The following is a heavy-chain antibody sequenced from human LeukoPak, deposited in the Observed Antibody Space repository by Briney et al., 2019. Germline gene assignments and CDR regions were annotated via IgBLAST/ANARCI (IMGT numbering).Heavy chain of an antibody. Sequence: PGGSLRLSCAASGFTFDDYTMHWVRQAPGKGLEWVSLISWDGGSTYYADSVKGRFTISRDNSKNSLYLQMNGLRTEDTALYYCAKDSSNWAFDYWGQGTLVTVSS. CDR1: GFTFDDYT. CDR3: AKDSSNWAFDY. J-gene: IGHJ4*02. CDR2: ISWDGGST. V-gene: IGHV3-43*01. D-gene: IGHD1-1*01.